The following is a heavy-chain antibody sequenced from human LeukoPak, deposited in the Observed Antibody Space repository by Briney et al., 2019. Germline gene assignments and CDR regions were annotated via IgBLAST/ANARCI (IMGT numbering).Heavy chain of an antibody. CDR3: AKQIPAVKSFDY. J-gene: IGHJ4*02. D-gene: IGHD2-2*01. Sequence: GGSLRLSCAASGFTFTSYAMNWVRQAPGKGLEWVSAISSSGGSTYYADSVKGRFTISRDSSKSTLYLQMNSLRAEDTAVYYCAKQIPAVKSFDYWGQGTLVTVSS. CDR2: ISSSGGST. V-gene: IGHV3-23*01. CDR1: GFTFTSYA.